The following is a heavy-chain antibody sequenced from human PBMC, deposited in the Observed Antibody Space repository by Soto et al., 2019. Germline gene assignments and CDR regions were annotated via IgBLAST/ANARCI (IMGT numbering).Heavy chain of an antibody. V-gene: IGHV1-69*08. J-gene: IGHJ5*02. CDR1: GGTFSSYT. CDR3: ARDHSRYYDMTSWFDP. D-gene: IGHD3-9*01. CDR2: IIPILGIA. Sequence: QVQLVQSGAEVKKPGSSVKVSCKASGGTFSSYTISWVRQAPGQGLEWMGRIIPILGIANYAQKFQGRVTITADKSTSTAYMELSSLRSEDTAVYYCARDHSRYYDMTSWFDPWGQGTLVTVSS.